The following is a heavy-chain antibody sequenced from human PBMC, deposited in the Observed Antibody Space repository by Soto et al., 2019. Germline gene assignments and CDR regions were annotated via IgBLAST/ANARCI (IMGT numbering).Heavy chain of an antibody. Sequence: ASVKVSCKASGYTFTSYGISWVRQAPGQGLEWMGWISAYNGNTNYAQKLQGRVTMTTNTSTSTAYMELSSLRSDDTAVYYCAIVSAPTGCSGGSCYSGIDYWGQGTLVTVSS. D-gene: IGHD2-15*01. CDR2: ISAYNGNT. J-gene: IGHJ4*02. CDR1: GYTFTSYG. V-gene: IGHV1-18*01. CDR3: AIVSAPTGCSGGSCYSGIDY.